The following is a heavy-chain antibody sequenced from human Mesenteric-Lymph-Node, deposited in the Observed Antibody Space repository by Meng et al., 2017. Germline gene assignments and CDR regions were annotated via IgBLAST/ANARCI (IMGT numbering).Heavy chain of an antibody. Sequence: VQLQESGPGLVKPSQPLSLTGTVSGGSISSGNHYWSWIRQHPGKGLEYIGYIYYSGSTYYNPSLKSRVIISVDTSKNQFSLRLNSVTAADTAVYYCASLYGDSSVWYLDLWGRGTLVTVAS. CDR1: GGSISSGNHY. D-gene: IGHD4-17*01. V-gene: IGHV4-31*03. J-gene: IGHJ2*01. CDR3: ASLYGDSSVWYLDL. CDR2: IYYSGST.